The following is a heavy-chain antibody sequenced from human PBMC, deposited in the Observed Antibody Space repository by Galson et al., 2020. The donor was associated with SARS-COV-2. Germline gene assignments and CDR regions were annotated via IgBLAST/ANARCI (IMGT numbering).Heavy chain of an antibody. CDR2: IRYDGSNK. Sequence: GGSLRLSCAASGFTFSSYGMHWVRQAPGKGLEWVAFIRYDGSNKYYADSVKGRFTISRDNSKNTLYLQMNSLRAEDTAVYYCAKSLVDDFWSGYYLPYYYYYMDVWGKGTTVTVSS. V-gene: IGHV3-30*02. D-gene: IGHD3-3*01. J-gene: IGHJ6*03. CDR1: GFTFSSYG. CDR3: AKSLVDDFWSGYYLPYYYYYMDV.